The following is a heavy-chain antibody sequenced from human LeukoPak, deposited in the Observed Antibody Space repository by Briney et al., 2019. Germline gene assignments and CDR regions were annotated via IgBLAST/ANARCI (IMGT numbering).Heavy chain of an antibody. CDR2: ISGTGGSI. D-gene: IGHD1/OR15-1a*01. J-gene: IGHJ5*02. Sequence: GGSLRLSCAASGFTFSSYAMTWVRQAPGKGLEWVSVISGTGGSIYYADSVKGRFTISRDNAKNTLFLEMNSLRAEDTAVYYCARDPRNKGFDPWGQGTLVTVSS. CDR1: GFTFSSYA. CDR3: ARDPRNKGFDP. V-gene: IGHV3-23*01.